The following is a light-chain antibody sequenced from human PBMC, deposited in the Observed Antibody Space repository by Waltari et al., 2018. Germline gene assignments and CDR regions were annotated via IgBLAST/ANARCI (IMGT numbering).Light chain of an antibody. CDR2: NGS. Sequence: SVLTQPPSASGTPGQRVTIPCSGTSSTIGRNSVNWYQQVPGPAHKLLSYNGSQRPSGVPDRFSGSKSGTSASLDISGLQSEDEADYYCAAWDDSLNGVFGGGTKLTVL. J-gene: IGLJ3*02. V-gene: IGLV1-44*01. CDR1: SSTIGRNS. CDR3: AAWDDSLNGV.